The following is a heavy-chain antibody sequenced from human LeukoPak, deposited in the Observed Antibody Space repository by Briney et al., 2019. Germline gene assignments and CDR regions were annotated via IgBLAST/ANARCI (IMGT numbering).Heavy chain of an antibody. CDR3: ARDRAGGGNFDY. J-gene: IGHJ4*02. CDR2: ISYDGSNK. Sequence: GRSLRLSCAASGFTFSSYAMHWVRQAPGRGLEWVAVISYDGSNKYYADSVKGRFTISRDISKNTLYLQMNSLRAEDTAVYYCARDRAGGGNFDYWGQGTLVTVSS. V-gene: IGHV3-30-3*01. D-gene: IGHD1-26*01. CDR1: GFTFSSYA.